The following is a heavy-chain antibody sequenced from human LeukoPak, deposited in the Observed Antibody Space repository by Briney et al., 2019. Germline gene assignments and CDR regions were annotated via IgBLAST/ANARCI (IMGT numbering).Heavy chain of an antibody. J-gene: IGHJ4*02. CDR3: AKDRIRGSYLGFDY. D-gene: IGHD1-26*01. CDR1: GFNFDDYA. CDR2: ISWYSDSL. Sequence: HPGGSLRLSCGASGFNFDDYAMHLVRPAPRKGVEGDSGISWYSDSLRYADPVKARFTISRHNHKNSLYLQMNSLRAEDTALYYCAKDRIRGSYLGFDYWGQGTLVTVSS. V-gene: IGHV3-9*01.